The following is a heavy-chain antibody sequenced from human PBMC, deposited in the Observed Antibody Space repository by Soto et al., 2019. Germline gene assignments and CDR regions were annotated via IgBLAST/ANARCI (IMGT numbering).Heavy chain of an antibody. V-gene: IGHV1-2*04. J-gene: IGHJ6*02. CDR3: AREGGLGYCTSGVCPLYYYYYGMYV. CDR2: INTNSGCT. CDR1: GYTFTGYY. D-gene: IGHD2-8*01. Sequence: QVQLVQSGAEVKKPGASVKVSCKASGYTFTGYYMHWVRQAPGQGLEWMGWINTNSGCTNYAQKVQGWVTMTRDTSISTAYMELSRLRSDDTAVYYCAREGGLGYCTSGVCPLYYYYYGMYVWGQGTTVSVSS.